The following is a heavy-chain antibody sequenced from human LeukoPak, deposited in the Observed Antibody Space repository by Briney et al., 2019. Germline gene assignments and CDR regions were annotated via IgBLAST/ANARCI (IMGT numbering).Heavy chain of an antibody. V-gene: IGHV3-30*02. CDR3: SKGSPLGDTNRFDH. CDR1: GFTFSIYA. Sequence: PGGSLRLSCATSGFTFSIYAMHWVRHAPGKGLEWVALLAYDGTNEYYADSVKGRFTISRDNSKNTVYLQMTNLKPGDTAVYYCSKGSPLGDTNRFDHWGEGTLVSVSS. CDR2: LAYDGTNE. D-gene: IGHD4-17*01. J-gene: IGHJ4*02.